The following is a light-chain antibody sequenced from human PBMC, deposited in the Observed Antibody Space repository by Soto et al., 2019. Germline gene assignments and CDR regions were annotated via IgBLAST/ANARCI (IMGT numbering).Light chain of an antibody. CDR3: QQYGSSPWT. J-gene: IGKJ1*01. V-gene: IGKV1-39*01. Sequence: DIQMTQSPSSVSASIGDTVTITCRASQDINVYLNWYQQKPGEVPKLLIYSASTLHSGVPSRFTASGSETDFTLTISRLEPEDFAVYYCQQYGSSPWTFGQGTKVEIK. CDR1: QDINVY. CDR2: SAS.